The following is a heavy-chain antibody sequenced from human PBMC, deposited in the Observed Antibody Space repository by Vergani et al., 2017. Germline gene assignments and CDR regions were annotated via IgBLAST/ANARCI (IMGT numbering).Heavy chain of an antibody. J-gene: IGHJ5*02. D-gene: IGHD2-2*01. CDR3: ARSVVPAVPFDP. V-gene: IGHV4-61*02. CDR1: GRSISSGSYY. CDR2: IYTSGST. Sequence: QVQLQESGPGLVKPSQTLSLTCTVSGRSISSGSYYWSWIRQPAGKGLEWIGRIYTSGSTNYNPSLKSRVTISVDTSKNQFSLKLSSVTAADTAVYYCARSVVPAVPFDPWGQGTLVTVSS.